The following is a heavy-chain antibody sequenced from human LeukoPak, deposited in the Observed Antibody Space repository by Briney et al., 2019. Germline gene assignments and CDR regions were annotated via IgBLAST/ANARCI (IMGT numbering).Heavy chain of an antibody. CDR2: INPNSGGT. D-gene: IGHD3-22*01. Sequence: GASVKVSCKASGYTFTGYYMHWVRQAPGQGLEWMGWINPNSGGTNYAQKFQGRVTMTRDTSISTAYMELSRLRSGDTAVYYCARDEGYDSSGYGYWGQGTLVTVSS. J-gene: IGHJ4*02. V-gene: IGHV1-2*02. CDR3: ARDEGYDSSGYGY. CDR1: GYTFTGYY.